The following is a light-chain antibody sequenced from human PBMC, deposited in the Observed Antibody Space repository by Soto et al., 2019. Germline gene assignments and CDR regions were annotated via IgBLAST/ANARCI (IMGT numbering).Light chain of an antibody. Sequence: EIVLELSPATLSVTKRERVTLSCRATQTIGNKLAWYLQRPGQAPRLLMYGASTRATDIPARFSGSGSGTEFTLTITCLQSEDFAVYYCQQYNVWPWTFGLGTMVDNK. CDR1: QTIGNK. CDR3: QQYNVWPWT. V-gene: IGKV3-15*01. CDR2: GAS. J-gene: IGKJ1*01.